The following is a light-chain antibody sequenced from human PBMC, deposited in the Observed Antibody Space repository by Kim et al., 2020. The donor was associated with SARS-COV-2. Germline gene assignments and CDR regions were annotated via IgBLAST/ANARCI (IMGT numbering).Light chain of an antibody. CDR3: QQYNTYPWT. CDR2: ATS. CDR1: QGIAKY. J-gene: IGKJ1*01. Sequence: ASLGDRVTITCRASQGIAKYLAWFQQKPGKAPKSLIYATSSLQSGVPSRFSGSGSRTDFSLSINSLQPQDIGTYYSQQYNTYPWTFGQGTKVDIK. V-gene: IGKV1-16*01.